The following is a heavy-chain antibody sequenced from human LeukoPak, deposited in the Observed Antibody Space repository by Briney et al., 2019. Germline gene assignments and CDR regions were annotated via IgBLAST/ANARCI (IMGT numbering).Heavy chain of an antibody. Sequence: GGSLRLSCAASGFTFSTYSMNWVRQAPGKGLEWVSSITGGSSTIYYADSVKGRFTISRDNSKNSLYLQMNSLRTEDTALYYCAKDIQREADWGQGTLVTVSS. CDR3: AKDIQREAD. J-gene: IGHJ4*02. V-gene: IGHV3-48*04. CDR1: GFTFSTYS. D-gene: IGHD2-21*01. CDR2: ITGGSSTI.